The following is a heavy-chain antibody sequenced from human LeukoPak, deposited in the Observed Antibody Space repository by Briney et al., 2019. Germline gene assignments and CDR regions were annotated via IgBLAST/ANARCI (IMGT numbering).Heavy chain of an antibody. Sequence: SETLSLTCTVSGGSISTYFWSWIRQPPGKGLEWIGYVYYSGVTNYNPSLKSRVTISVDTSTNQFSLRLTSVTAADTAVYYCARGGGSGWYEKIWFDPWGRGTLVTVTS. CDR3: ARGGGSGWYEKIWFDP. CDR2: VYYSGVT. CDR1: GGSISTYF. V-gene: IGHV4-59*01. J-gene: IGHJ5*02. D-gene: IGHD6-19*01.